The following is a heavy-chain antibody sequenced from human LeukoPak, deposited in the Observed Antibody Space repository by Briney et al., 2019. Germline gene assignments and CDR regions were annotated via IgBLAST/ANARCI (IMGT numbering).Heavy chain of an antibody. CDR2: IYPDDSDT. V-gene: IGHV5-51*01. J-gene: IGHJ5*02. CDR1: GFSFTSYW. Sequence: GESLKISCQASGFSFTSYWIAWVRQMPGKGLEWMGIIYPDDSDTRYRPSFQGQVTISVDRSTSTAYLQWSSLKASDTAMYYCARRDEGWFDPWGQGTLVTVSS. CDR3: ARRDEGWFDP.